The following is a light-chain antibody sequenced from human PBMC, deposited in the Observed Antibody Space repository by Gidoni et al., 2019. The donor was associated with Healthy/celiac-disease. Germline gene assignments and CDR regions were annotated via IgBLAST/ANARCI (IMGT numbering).Light chain of an antibody. CDR3: MQAIQTPLT. V-gene: IGKV2-28*01. CDR2: LGS. J-gene: IGKJ4*01. CDR1: QSSLHSNGYNS. Sequence: EIVMTQSLPSLPVTPGEPASIPCRSSQSSLHSNGYNSSDWCLQKPGQSPQLLIYLGSNRVCGVPDRFSGSGSGTDFTLKISRVEAEDVGVYYCMQAIQTPLTFGGGTKVEIK.